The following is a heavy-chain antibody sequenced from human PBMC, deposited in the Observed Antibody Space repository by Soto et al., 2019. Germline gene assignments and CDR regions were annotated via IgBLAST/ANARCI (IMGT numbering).Heavy chain of an antibody. J-gene: IGHJ6*02. Sequence: GASVKVSCKASGYTFTSYGISWVRQAPGQGLEWMGWISAYNGNTNYAQKLQGRVTMTTDTSTSTAYMELRSLRYDDTAVYYCAGRFSGYDYYYYYGMDVWGQGTTVTVSS. CDR3: AGRFSGYDYYYYYGMDV. CDR1: GYTFTSYG. CDR2: ISAYNGNT. V-gene: IGHV1-18*01. D-gene: IGHD5-12*01.